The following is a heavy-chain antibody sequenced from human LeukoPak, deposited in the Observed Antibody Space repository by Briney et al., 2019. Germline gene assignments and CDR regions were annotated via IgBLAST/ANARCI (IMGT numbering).Heavy chain of an antibody. CDR1: GFTFSSYA. D-gene: IGHD5-18*01. J-gene: IGHJ6*02. Sequence: PGGSLRLSCAASGFTFSSYAMSGVRQAPGKGLEWVSAISGSGGSTYYADSVKGRFTISRDNSKNTLYLQMNSLRAEDTAVYYCAGGYSYGYYYGMDVWGQGTTVTVSS. CDR3: AGGYSYGYYYGMDV. CDR2: ISGSGGST. V-gene: IGHV3-23*01.